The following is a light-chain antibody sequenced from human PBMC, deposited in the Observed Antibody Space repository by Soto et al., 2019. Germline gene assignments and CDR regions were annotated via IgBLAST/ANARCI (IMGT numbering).Light chain of an antibody. J-gene: IGKJ3*01. CDR2: DAS. Sequence: DIQMTKFPSSRSPSVGTKATIISRRSNAITGYLNWYQHKPGKAPKLLIYDASILEAGVPSRFSGSGSGTDFTFTISSLQPEDVATYYCQKCDYLPIFGPGTTVDFK. CDR3: QKCDYLPI. CDR1: NAITGY. V-gene: IGKV1-33*01.